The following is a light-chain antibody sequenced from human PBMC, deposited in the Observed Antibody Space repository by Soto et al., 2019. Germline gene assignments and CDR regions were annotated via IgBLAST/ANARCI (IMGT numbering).Light chain of an antibody. CDR3: QQYNSYSWS. V-gene: IGKV1-5*01. CDR1: QSISSW. J-gene: IGKJ1*01. CDR2: DAS. Sequence: DIQMTQSPSTLSASVGDRVTITCRASQSISSWLAWYQQKPGKAPQLLIYDASSLESGVPSRFSGSGSGTEFTLTISSLQPDDFATYCCQQYNSYSWSFGQGTKVEIK.